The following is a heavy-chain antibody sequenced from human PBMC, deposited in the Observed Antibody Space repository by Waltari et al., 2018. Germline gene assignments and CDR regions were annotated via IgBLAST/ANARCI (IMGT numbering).Heavy chain of an antibody. V-gene: IGHV3-23*01. CDR2: ISGSSSST. J-gene: IGHJ3*02. D-gene: IGHD3-16*02. CDR1: GFTVGNSC. Sequence: EVQLLESGGGLVQPGGSLRLSCAASGFTVGNSCLGWVRQAPGKGLEWISGISGSSSSTYYADSVKGRFTISRDNSKNTLYLQMNSLRVEDTAVYFCAKVEGGIVTRYYALDIWGQGTMVTVSS. CDR3: AKVEGGIVTRYYALDI.